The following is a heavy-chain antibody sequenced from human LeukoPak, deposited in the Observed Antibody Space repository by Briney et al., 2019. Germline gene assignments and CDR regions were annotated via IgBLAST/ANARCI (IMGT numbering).Heavy chain of an antibody. CDR1: GFTFSSFG. CDR2: INYDGSNK. CDR3: AKDITGDAGVDAFDI. V-gene: IGHV3-30*02. Sequence: GGSLRLSCAASGFTFSSFGIHWVRQAPGKGLEWVAFINYDGSNKYYADSVRGRFTISRDNAKNSLYLQMNSLRAEDTALYYCAKDITGDAGVDAFDIWGQGTMVTVSS. D-gene: IGHD4-17*01. J-gene: IGHJ3*02.